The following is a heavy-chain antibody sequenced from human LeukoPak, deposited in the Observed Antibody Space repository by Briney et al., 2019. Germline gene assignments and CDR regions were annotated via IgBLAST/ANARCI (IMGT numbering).Heavy chain of an antibody. CDR2: IYYSGST. D-gene: IGHD2-15*01. Sequence: SETLSLTCTVSGGSISSYYWSWIRQPPGKGLEWIGYIYYSGSTNYNPSLKSRVTISVDTSKNQFSLKLSSVTAADTAVYYCVREEGEGSGGSGAFDIWGQGTMVTVSS. V-gene: IGHV4-59*01. J-gene: IGHJ3*02. CDR1: GGSISSYY. CDR3: VREEGEGSGGSGAFDI.